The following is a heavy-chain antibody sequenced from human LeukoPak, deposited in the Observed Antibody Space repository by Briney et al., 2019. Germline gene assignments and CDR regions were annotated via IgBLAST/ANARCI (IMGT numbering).Heavy chain of an antibody. D-gene: IGHD4-17*01. J-gene: IGHJ4*02. V-gene: IGHV4-34*01. Sequence: PSETLSLTCAVYGGSFSGYYWSWIRQPPGKGLEWIGEVNHSGSTNYNPSLKSRVTISVDTSKNQFSLKLSSVTAADTAVYYCARGGDYSGYFDYWGQGTLVTVSS. CDR3: ARGGDYSGYFDY. CDR1: GGSFSGYY. CDR2: VNHSGST.